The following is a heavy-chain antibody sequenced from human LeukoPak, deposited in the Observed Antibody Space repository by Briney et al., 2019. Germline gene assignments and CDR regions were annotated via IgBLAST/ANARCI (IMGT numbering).Heavy chain of an antibody. Sequence: GGSLRLSCAASGFTFDDYAMHWVRQAPGKGLVWVSRINPDGSTTSYADSVKGRFTISRDSAKNTLYLQMNSLRAEDTAVYYCARVSVGRYYFDNWGQGTPVTVS. CDR2: INPDGSTT. J-gene: IGHJ4*02. V-gene: IGHV3-74*01. CDR3: ARVSVGRYYFDN. CDR1: GFTFDDYA. D-gene: IGHD3-3*02.